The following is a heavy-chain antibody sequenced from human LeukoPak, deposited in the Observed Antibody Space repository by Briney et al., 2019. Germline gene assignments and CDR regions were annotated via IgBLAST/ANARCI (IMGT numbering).Heavy chain of an antibody. Sequence: GGSLRLSCAASGFTFSNFAVNWVRQAPGKGLVWVSRINSDGSTTSHADSVKGRFTISRDNAKNTLYLQMNSLRAEDTAVYYCAKVIGVAGGDFDYWGQGTLVTVSS. CDR1: GFTFSNFA. D-gene: IGHD6-19*01. J-gene: IGHJ4*02. V-gene: IGHV3-74*01. CDR3: AKVIGVAGGDFDY. CDR2: INSDGSTT.